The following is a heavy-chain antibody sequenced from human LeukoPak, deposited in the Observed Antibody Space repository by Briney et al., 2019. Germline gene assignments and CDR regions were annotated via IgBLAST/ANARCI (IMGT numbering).Heavy chain of an antibody. D-gene: IGHD2-15*01. V-gene: IGHV4-59*01. CDR1: GGSISSYY. CDR3: ARGMGGPDY. J-gene: IGHJ4*02. CDR2: ISYSGST. Sequence: SETLSLTCSVSGGSISSYYWSWIRQPPGKGLEWIGYISYSGSTNYNPSLKSRVTMSVDTSKNQFSLKLNSVTAADTAVYYCARGMGGPDYWGQGTLVTVSS.